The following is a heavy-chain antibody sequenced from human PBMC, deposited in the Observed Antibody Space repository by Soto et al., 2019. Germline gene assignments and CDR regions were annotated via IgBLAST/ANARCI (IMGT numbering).Heavy chain of an antibody. CDR3: ARSDSGYDFFDY. D-gene: IGHD5-12*01. J-gene: IGHJ4*02. CDR2: IYHSGST. CDR1: GGSISSGGYS. V-gene: IGHV4-30-2*01. Sequence: SETLSLTCAVSGGSISSGGYSWSWIRQPPGKGLEWIGYIYHSGSTYYNPSLKSRVTISVDRSKNQFSLKLSSVTAADTAVYYCARSDSGYDFFDYWGQGTLVTVSS.